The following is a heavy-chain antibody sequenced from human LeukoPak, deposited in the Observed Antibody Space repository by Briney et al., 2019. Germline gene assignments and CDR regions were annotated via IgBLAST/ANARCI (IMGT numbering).Heavy chain of an antibody. D-gene: IGHD6-13*01. CDR2: XXPNSGGT. CDR1: GYTFTDYH. CDR3: AREGGGAAPGYWFDP. J-gene: IGHJ5*02. V-gene: IGHV1-2*02. Sequence: ASVKVSCKASGYTFTDYHIHWVRQAPGQGLEXXXXXXPNSGGTYYAQKFQGRVTMTRDTSIRTAYMELSGLRSDDTAVYYCAREGGGAAPGYWFDPWGQGTLVTVSS.